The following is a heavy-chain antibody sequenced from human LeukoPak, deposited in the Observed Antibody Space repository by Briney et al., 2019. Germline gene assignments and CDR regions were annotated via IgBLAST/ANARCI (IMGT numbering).Heavy chain of an antibody. Sequence: SETLSLTCTVSDGSTSSSDYYWGWIRQPPWKGVEWIETIYYSGSTDYNPSLKSRVTISLDTSKKQFSLRLSSVTAADTAVYYCARIPPNSSGWSWYFDLWGRGTLVTVSS. CDR1: DGSTSSSDYY. J-gene: IGHJ2*01. D-gene: IGHD6-19*01. CDR3: ARIPPNSSGWSWYFDL. CDR2: IYYSGST. V-gene: IGHV4-39*01.